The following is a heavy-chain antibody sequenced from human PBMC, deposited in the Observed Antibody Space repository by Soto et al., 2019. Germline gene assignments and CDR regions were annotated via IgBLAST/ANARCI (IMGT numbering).Heavy chain of an antibody. Sequence: SVKVSCKASGGTFSSYAISWVRQAPGQGLEWMGGIIPIFGTANYAQKFQGRVTITADESTSTAYMELSSLRSEDTAVYYCASRPQYYYGSGKWFDPWGQGTMVTVYS. CDR2: IIPIFGTA. J-gene: IGHJ5*02. V-gene: IGHV1-69*13. CDR3: ASRPQYYYGSGKWFDP. D-gene: IGHD3-10*01. CDR1: GGTFSSYA.